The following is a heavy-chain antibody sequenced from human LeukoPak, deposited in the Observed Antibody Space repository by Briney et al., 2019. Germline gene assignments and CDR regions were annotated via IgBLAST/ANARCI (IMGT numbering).Heavy chain of an antibody. CDR1: GFTFDDYG. V-gene: IGHV3-23*01. CDR3: AKDSNALPPEWFGEFNLGSEINWFDP. J-gene: IGHJ5*02. CDR2: ISVSGGST. D-gene: IGHD3-10*01. Sequence: PGGSLRLSCAASGFTFDDYGMSWVRQAPGKGLEWVSAISVSGGSTYYADSVKGRFTISRDNSKSTLYLQMNSLRAEDTAVYYCAKDSNALPPEWFGEFNLGSEINWFDPWGQGTLVTVSS.